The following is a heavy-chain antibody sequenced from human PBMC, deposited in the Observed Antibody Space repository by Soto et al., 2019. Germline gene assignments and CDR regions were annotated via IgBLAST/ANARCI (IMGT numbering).Heavy chain of an antibody. V-gene: IGHV5-51*01. CDR1: GDSFTSYW. D-gene: IGHD3-10*01. J-gene: IGHJ4*02. Sequence: GAPVKISCKGSGDSFTSYWSGWVRQMTGKGLEWMGIIYPGDSDTRYSPSFQGQVTISADKSISTAYLQWSSLKASDTAMYYCARAEDYGSGSYPDYWGRGTLVTVSS. CDR2: IYPGDSDT. CDR3: ARAEDYGSGSYPDY.